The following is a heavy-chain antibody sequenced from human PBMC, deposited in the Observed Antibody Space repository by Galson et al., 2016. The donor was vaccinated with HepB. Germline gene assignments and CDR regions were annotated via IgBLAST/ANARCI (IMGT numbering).Heavy chain of an antibody. Sequence: SLILPCAASGFTLSTDSINWVRQAPWKGQVLVSSISGGSTYMSYADSVKGRLTISRHNAKNSVNLQMNSLRAEDTAVYYCAREDSSSSRYSYYSYYYMDVWGKGTTVTVSS. CDR3: AREDSSSSRYSYYSYYYMDV. J-gene: IGHJ6*03. V-gene: IGHV3-21*01. CDR1: GFTLSTDS. D-gene: IGHD6-6*01. CDR2: ISGGSTYM.